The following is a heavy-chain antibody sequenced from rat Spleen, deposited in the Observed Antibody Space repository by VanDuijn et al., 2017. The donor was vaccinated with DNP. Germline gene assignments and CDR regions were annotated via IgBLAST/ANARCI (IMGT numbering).Heavy chain of an antibody. CDR2: ISYSGST. D-gene: IGHD1-3*01. J-gene: IGHJ2*01. CDR1: GYSITSNY. CDR3: ARRDGSYYFDY. V-gene: IGHV3-1*01. Sequence: EVQLQESGSGLVKPSQSLSLTCSVTGYSITSNYWGWIRKFPGNKMEYIGHISYSGSTNYNPSLKSRISITRDTSKNLFFLHLNSVTTEETATYYCARRDGSYYFDYWGQGVMVTVSS.